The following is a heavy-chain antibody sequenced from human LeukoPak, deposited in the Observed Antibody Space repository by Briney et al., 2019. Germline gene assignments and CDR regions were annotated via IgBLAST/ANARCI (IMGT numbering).Heavy chain of an antibody. CDR1: GDSISSYY. CDR2: IYYSGST. D-gene: IGHD6-6*01. Sequence: PSETLSLTCTVSGDSISSYYWSWIRQPPGKGLEWIGYIYYSGSTNYNPPLKSRVTISLDTSKNQISLKLSSVTAADTAVYYCARGLDPTSYYFDYWGQGTLVTVSS. V-gene: IGHV4-59*01. CDR3: ARGLDPTSYYFDY. J-gene: IGHJ4*02.